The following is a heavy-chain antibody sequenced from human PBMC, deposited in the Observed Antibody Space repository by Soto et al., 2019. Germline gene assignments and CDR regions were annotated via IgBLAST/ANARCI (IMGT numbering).Heavy chain of an antibody. CDR3: ARVRPPTRTRPAAVLDSFDY. Sequence: QVHLQESGPGLVKPSGTLSLTCGVSGASVSSSHWWTWVRQPPGKGLEWIGEIYHVGFTSYNPSLKSRVIMSTAQSRNPFSLKMGSVTAADTAVYYCARVRPPTRTRPAAVLDSFDYWGQGSLVTVSS. CDR2: IYHVGFT. V-gene: IGHV4-4*02. CDR1: GASVSSSHW. D-gene: IGHD2-2*01. J-gene: IGHJ4*02.